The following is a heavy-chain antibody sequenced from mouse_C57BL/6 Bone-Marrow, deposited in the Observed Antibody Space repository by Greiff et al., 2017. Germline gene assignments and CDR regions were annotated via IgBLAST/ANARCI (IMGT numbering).Heavy chain of an antibody. V-gene: IGHV1-50*01. D-gene: IGHD1-1*01. CDR3: AREGTYGSPLMDY. CDR2: IDPSDSFT. J-gene: IGHJ4*01. CDR1: GYTFTSYW. Sequence: QVHVKQPGAELVKPGASVKLSCKASGYTFTSYWMQWVKQRPGQGLEWIGEIDPSDSFTNYNQKFKGKATLTVDTSSSTAYMQLSSLTSEDSAVYYCAREGTYGSPLMDYWGQGTSVTVSS.